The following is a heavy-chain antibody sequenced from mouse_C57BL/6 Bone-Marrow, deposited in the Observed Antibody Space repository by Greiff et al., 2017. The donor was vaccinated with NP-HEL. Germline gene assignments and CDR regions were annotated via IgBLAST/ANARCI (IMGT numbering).Heavy chain of an antibody. J-gene: IGHJ2*01. V-gene: IGHV14-4*01. D-gene: IGHD1-1*01. CDR2: IDPENGDT. CDR1: GFNIKDDY. Sequence: VQLQQSGAELVRPGASVKLSCTASGFNIKDDYMHWVKQRPEQGLEWIGWIDPENGDTEYASKFQGKATITAVTASNTAYLQLSSLTSEDTAVYYCTTGIYHDYWGQGTTLTVSS. CDR3: TTGIYHDY.